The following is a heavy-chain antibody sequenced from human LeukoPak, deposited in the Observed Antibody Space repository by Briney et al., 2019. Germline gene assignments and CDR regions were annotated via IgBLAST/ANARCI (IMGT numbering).Heavy chain of an antibody. V-gene: IGHV3-30*18. D-gene: IGHD6-19*01. CDR1: GFTFSSCG. Sequence: GGSLRLSCAASGFTFSSCGMQGVREAPGKGLEGGAVISYDGSNKYYADSVKGRFTISRDNSKNTLFLEMNSLRAEDTAVYYCAKALTSGWYLDAFNIWGQGTMVTVSS. CDR3: AKALTSGWYLDAFNI. J-gene: IGHJ3*02. CDR2: ISYDGSNK.